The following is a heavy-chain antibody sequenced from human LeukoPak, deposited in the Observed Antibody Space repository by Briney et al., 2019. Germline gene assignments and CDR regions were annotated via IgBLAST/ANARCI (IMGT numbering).Heavy chain of an antibody. J-gene: IGHJ4*02. CDR1: GGSISSSSYY. CDR3: ARQGYISIYFDY. D-gene: IGHD6-13*01. V-gene: IGHV4-39*01. CDR2: ISYSGST. Sequence: SETLSLTCTVSGGSISSSSYYWGWVRQPLGKGLEWIGRISYSGSTYYNPSLKSRVTISVDTSKNQFSLKLSSVTAADTAVYYCARQGYISIYFDYWGQGTLVTVSS.